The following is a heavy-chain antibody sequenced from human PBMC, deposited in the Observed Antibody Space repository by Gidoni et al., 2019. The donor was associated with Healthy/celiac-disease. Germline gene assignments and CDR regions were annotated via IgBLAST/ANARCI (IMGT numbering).Heavy chain of an antibody. CDR3: ARDNIMVRGVMPHYYYYYGMDV. D-gene: IGHD3-10*01. J-gene: IGHJ6*02. V-gene: IGHV3-30-3*01. CDR2: ISYDGSNK. CDR1: GFTFSRSA. Sequence: QVPLVESGGGVVPPGRSLRLSFAASGFTFSRSAVHWVRQAPGKGLEWVAVISYDGSNKYYADSVKGRFTISRDNSKNTLYLQMNSLRAEDTAVYYCARDNIMVRGVMPHYYYYYGMDVWGQGTTVTVSS.